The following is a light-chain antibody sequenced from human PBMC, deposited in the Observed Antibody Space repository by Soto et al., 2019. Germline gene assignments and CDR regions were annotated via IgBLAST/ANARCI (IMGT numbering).Light chain of an antibody. CDR2: DVF. Sequence: QITQSPASPAACVGDGVAVTCQASQDISKYLNWYQQKPGKAPKLLIYDVFNLETGVPSRFSGSGSVTHFTFTISSLQPEDVATYYCQQYESLPTFGGGTKVDIK. CDR1: QDISKY. CDR3: QQYESLPT. V-gene: IGKV1-33*01. J-gene: IGKJ4*01.